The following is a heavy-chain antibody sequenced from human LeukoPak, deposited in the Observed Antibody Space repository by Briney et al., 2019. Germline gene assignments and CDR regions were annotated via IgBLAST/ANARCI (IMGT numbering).Heavy chain of an antibody. V-gene: IGHV3-53*01. CDR2: YAGGST. J-gene: IGHJ4*02. Sequence: YAGGSTYYADSVKGRFTISRDNSKNTLYLQMNSLRAEDTAMYYCASKFDFWGQGTLVIVST. CDR3: ASKFDF.